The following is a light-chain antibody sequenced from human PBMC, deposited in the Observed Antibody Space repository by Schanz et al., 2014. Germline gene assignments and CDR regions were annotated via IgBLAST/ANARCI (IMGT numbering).Light chain of an antibody. V-gene: IGLV2-14*01. CDR3: CSHGGRNKFWV. CDR2: DVS. Sequence: QSALTQPASVSGSPGHSITISCTGTSSDVGGYNYVSWYQQHPGKAPKLMIYDVSNRPSGVSNRFSGSKSGNTASLTISGLQAEDEADYYCCSHGGRNKFWVFGGGTKLTVL. CDR1: SSDVGGYNY. J-gene: IGLJ3*02.